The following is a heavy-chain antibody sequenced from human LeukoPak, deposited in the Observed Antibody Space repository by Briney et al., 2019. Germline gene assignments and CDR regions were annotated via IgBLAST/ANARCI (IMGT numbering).Heavy chain of an antibody. CDR3: ARDVNRWVSGSSEF. V-gene: IGHV1-18*01. D-gene: IGHD3-10*01. Sequence: ASVKVSCKASGYTFTSYGISWVRPAPGQGLEWMGWASAYNGNTNYAQKLQGRVTMTTDTSTSTAYMELRSLRSDDTAVYYCARDVNRWVSGSSEFWGQGTLVTVSS. CDR1: GYTFTSYG. J-gene: IGHJ4*02. CDR2: ASAYNGNT.